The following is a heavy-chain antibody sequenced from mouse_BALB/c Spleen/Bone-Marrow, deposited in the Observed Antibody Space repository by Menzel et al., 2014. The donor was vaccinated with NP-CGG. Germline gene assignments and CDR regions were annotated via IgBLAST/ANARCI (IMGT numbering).Heavy chain of an antibody. CDR1: GFNIRDTY. CDR3: ASATTATFYAMDY. D-gene: IGHD1-2*01. V-gene: IGHV14-3*02. CDR2: IDPANGNT. J-gene: IGHJ4*01. Sequence: EVQLQQSGAELVKPGASVKLSCTVSGFNIRDTYMHWVKQRPEQGLEWNGRIDPANGNTKYDPKFQGKATITADTSSNTAYLQLSSLTSEDTAVYYCASATTATFYAMDYWVKEPQSPSPQ.